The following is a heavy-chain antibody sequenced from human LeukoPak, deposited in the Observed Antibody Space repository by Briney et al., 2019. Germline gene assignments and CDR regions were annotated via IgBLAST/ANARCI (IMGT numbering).Heavy chain of an antibody. V-gene: IGHV3-48*04. CDR3: ARGGSYRKFDY. CDR1: GFTFTTYW. D-gene: IGHD3-10*01. CDR2: ISSSGSTI. J-gene: IGHJ4*02. Sequence: GGSLRLSCAVSGFTFTTYWLGWVRQPPGKGLEWVSYISSSGSTIYYADSVKGRFTISRDNAKNSLYLQMNSLRAEDTAVYYCARGGSYRKFDYWGRGTLVTVSS.